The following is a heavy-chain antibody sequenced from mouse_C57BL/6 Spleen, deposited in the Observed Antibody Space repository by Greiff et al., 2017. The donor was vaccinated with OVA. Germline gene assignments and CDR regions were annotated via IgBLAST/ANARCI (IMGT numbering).Heavy chain of an antibody. V-gene: IGHV1-15*01. Sequence: QVQLKQSGAELVRPGASVTLSCKASGYTFTDYEMHWVKQTPVHGLEWIGAIDPETGGTAYNQKFKGKAILTADKSSSTAYMELRSLTSEDSAVYYCTRHGSSYAWFAYWGQGTLVTVSA. J-gene: IGHJ3*01. CDR3: TRHGSSYAWFAY. CDR1: GYTFTDYE. D-gene: IGHD1-1*01. CDR2: IDPETGGT.